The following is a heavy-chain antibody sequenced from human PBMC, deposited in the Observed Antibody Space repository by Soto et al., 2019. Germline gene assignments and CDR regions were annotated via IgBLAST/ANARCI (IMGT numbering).Heavy chain of an antibody. J-gene: IGHJ5*02. D-gene: IGHD3-22*01. CDR3: ATGRGDYYDSSGYHIQDYWFDP. Sequence: GASVKVSCKASGYTFTGYYMHWVRQAPGQGLEWMGWINPNSGGTNYAQKFQGWVTMTRDTSISTAYMELSRLRSDDTAVYYCATGRGDYYDSSGYHIQDYWFDPWGQGTLVTVSS. CDR1: GYTFTGYY. V-gene: IGHV1-2*04. CDR2: INPNSGGT.